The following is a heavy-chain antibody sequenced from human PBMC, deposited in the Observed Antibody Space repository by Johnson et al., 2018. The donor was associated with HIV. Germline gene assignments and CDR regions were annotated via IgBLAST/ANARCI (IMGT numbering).Heavy chain of an antibody. V-gene: IGHV3-30*04. CDR1: GFTFSSYA. J-gene: IGHJ3*02. CDR2: ISYDGSNQ. CDR3: ARGALGILHAFDI. Sequence: VQLVESGGGVVQPGGSLRLSCAASGFTFSSYAMHWVRQAPGKGLEWVAVISYDGSNQYYADSVKGRFTISRDNSKNTVFLQMNSLRAEDTALYYCARGALGILHAFDIWGQGTMVTVSS. D-gene: IGHD7-27*01.